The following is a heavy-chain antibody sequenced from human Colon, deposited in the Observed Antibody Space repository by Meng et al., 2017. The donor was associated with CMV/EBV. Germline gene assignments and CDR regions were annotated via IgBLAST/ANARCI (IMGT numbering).Heavy chain of an antibody. D-gene: IGHD5-12*01. CDR2: ISGSGGTT. J-gene: IGHJ5*02. CDR1: GFTFSDYY. CDR3: ARDVGNSGYDYGS. V-gene: IGHV3-11*01. Sequence: GESLKISCAASGFTFSDYYMSWIRQAPGKGLEWVSYISGSGGTTDYADSVRGRFTISRDNTKNSLYLQMNSLRAEDTAVYYCARDVGNSGYDYGSWGQGTLVTVS.